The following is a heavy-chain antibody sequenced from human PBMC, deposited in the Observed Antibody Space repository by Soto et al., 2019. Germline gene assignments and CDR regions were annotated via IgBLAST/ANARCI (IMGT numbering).Heavy chain of an antibody. V-gene: IGHV3-23*01. CDR2: ISGGGDAT. CDR1: GFTFSGYA. D-gene: IGHD3-10*01. J-gene: IGHJ2*01. Sequence: EVQLLDSGGGLVQPGGSLRLSCAASGFTFSGYALTWVRQAPGKGLEWVSAISGGGDATFYADSVKGRFTISRDNSKITLYLHMNTLRAEDTAVYYCARKVSGSTGRPDLWYFDLWGRGTLVTVSS. CDR3: ARKVSGSTGRPDLWYFDL.